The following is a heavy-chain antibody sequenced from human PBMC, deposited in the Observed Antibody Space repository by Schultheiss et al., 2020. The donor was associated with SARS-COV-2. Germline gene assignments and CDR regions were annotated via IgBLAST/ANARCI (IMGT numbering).Heavy chain of an antibody. Sequence: ASVKVSCKASGYTFTSYDINWVRQATGQGLEWMGWMKPNSGNTGYAQKFQVRVTMTTDTSTSTAYMDLTGLRSDDTAVYYCARVLSSSWHIDYWGQGTLVTGSS. J-gene: IGHJ4*02. V-gene: IGHV1-8*01. CDR3: ARVLSSSWHIDY. CDR1: GYTFTSYD. CDR2: MKPNSGNT. D-gene: IGHD6-13*01.